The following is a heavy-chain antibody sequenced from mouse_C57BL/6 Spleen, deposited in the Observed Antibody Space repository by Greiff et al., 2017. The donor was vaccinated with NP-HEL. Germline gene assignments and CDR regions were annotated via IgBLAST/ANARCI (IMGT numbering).Heavy chain of an antibody. J-gene: IGHJ2*01. Sequence: EVHLVESGGGLVKPGGSLKLSCAASGFTFSDYGMHWVRQAPEKGLEWVAYISSGSSTIYYADTVKGRFTISRDHAKNTLFLQMTSLRSEDTAMYYCARRRNYDYFDYWGQGTTLTVSS. CDR1: GFTFSDYG. CDR3: ARRRNYDYFDY. D-gene: IGHD2-1*01. CDR2: ISSGSSTI. V-gene: IGHV5-17*01.